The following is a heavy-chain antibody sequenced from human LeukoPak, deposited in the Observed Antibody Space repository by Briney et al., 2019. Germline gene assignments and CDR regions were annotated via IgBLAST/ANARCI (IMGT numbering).Heavy chain of an antibody. CDR2: IIPIFGTA. CDR3: ARLDYGDYEDSY. Sequence: SVKVSCKASGGTFSSYAINWVRQAPGQGLEWMGRIIPIFGTANYAQKFQGRVTITTDESTSTAYMELSSLRSEDTAVYYCARLDYGDYEDSYWGQGTLVTVSS. CDR1: GGTFSSYA. V-gene: IGHV1-69*05. D-gene: IGHD4-17*01. J-gene: IGHJ4*02.